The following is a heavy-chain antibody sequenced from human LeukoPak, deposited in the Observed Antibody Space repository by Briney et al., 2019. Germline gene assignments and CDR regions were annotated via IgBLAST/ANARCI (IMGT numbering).Heavy chain of an antibody. D-gene: IGHD1-1*01. J-gene: IGHJ4*02. Sequence: GGSLRLSCAASGFTFSSYAMHWVRQAPGKGLEYVSAISTNGDITYYANSVKGRFTIPRDNSKNTLYLQMGSLRAEDMAVYFCARYATTGHDYWGQGTLVTVSS. CDR2: ISTNGDIT. CDR1: GFTFSSYA. V-gene: IGHV3-64*01. CDR3: ARYATTGHDY.